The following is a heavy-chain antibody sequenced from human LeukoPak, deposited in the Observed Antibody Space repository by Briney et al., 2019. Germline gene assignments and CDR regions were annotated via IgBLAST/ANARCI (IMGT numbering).Heavy chain of an antibody. Sequence: SETLSLTRTVSGGSISGGDYYWSWIRQPPGKGLEWIGYIYYSGSTYYNPSLKGRVTISVDTSKNQFSLKLSSVTAADTAVYYCARGPPGDLEDYWGQGTLVTVSS. CDR3: ARGPPGDLEDY. J-gene: IGHJ4*02. CDR2: IYYSGST. D-gene: IGHD7-27*01. CDR1: GGSISGGDYY. V-gene: IGHV4-30-4*01.